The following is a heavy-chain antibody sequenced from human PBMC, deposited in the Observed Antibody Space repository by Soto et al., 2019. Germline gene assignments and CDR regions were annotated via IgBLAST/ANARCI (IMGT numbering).Heavy chain of an antibody. V-gene: IGHV1-69*02. CDR1: GGTFSSYT. CDR2: IIPILGIA. J-gene: IGHJ6*03. Sequence: QVQLVQSGAEVKKPGSSVKVSCKASGGTFSSYTISWVRQAPGQGLEWMGRIIPILGIANYAQKFQGRVTITADKSTSTAYMELSSLRAEDTAVYYCARARKTPYNSEPHLGYYMDVWGKGTTVTVSS. CDR3: ARARKTPYNSEPHLGYYMDV. D-gene: IGHD1-20*01.